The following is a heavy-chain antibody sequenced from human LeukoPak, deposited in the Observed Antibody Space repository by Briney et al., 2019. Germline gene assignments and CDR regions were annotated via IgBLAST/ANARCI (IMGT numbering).Heavy chain of an antibody. V-gene: IGHV3-48*03. Sequence: GGSLRLSCAASGFTFSIYEMNWVRQAPGKGLEWVSYISSSGSTMHYADSVKGRFTISRDNAKNSLYLHMNSLRAKDTAVYYCAREQDFQHWGQGTLVTVSS. CDR1: GFTFSIYE. CDR3: AREQDFQH. J-gene: IGHJ1*01. CDR2: ISSSGSTM.